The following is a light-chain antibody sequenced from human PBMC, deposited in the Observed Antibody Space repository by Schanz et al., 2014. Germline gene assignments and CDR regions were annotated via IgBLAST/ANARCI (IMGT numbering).Light chain of an antibody. CDR1: SSNIGSNT. V-gene: IGLV1-44*01. J-gene: IGLJ3*02. Sequence: QSVLTQPPSASGTPGQRVTISCSGSSSNIGSNTVIWYQQLPGTAPKLLIHSDNQRPSGVPDRFSGSKSGTSASLAISGLQSEDEADYYCSSHTTDTTWLFGGGTKLTVL. CDR3: SSHTTDTTWL. CDR2: SDN.